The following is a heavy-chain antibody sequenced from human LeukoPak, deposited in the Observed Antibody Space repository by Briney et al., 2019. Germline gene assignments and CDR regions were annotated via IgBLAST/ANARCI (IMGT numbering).Heavy chain of an antibody. CDR2: ISYDGSDK. V-gene: IGHV3-30*18. Sequence: PGRSLRLSCAASRFTFSNYVMHWVRQAPGKGLEWVAVISYDGSDKYYADSVKGRFTISRDNSKNTLYLQMNSLRAEDTAVYYCAKDPRRYSRTGGYFDYWGQGTLVTVSS. D-gene: IGHD6-13*01. J-gene: IGHJ4*02. CDR1: RFTFSNYV. CDR3: AKDPRRYSRTGGYFDY.